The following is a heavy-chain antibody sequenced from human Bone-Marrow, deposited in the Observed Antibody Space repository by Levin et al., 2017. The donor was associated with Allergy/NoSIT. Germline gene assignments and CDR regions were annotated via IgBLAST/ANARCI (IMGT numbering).Heavy chain of an antibody. J-gene: IGHJ3*02. V-gene: IGHV4-31*03. CDR1: GGSISSGGYY. D-gene: IGHD3-3*01. CDR3: ARITIFGVVMLGFAFDI. Sequence: LRLSCTVSGGSISSGGYYWSWIRQHPGKGLEWIGYIYYSGSTYYNPSLKSRVTISVDTSKNQFSLKLSSVTAADTAVYYCARITIFGVVMLGFAFDIWGQGTMVTVSS. CDR2: IYYSGST.